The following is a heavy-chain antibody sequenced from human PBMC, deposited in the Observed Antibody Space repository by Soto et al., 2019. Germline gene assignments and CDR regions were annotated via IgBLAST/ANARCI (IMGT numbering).Heavy chain of an antibody. CDR3: ARHRKDGYNFEIGY. D-gene: IGHD5-12*01. CDR1: GGSVSSGSYY. CDR2: IYYSGST. J-gene: IGHJ4*02. V-gene: IGHV4-61*01. Sequence: SETLSLTCTVSGGSVSSGSYYWSWIRQPPGKGLEWIGYIYYSGSTNYNPSLKSRVTISVDTSKNQSSLKLSSVTAADTAVYYCARHRKDGYNFEIGYWGQGTLVTVSS.